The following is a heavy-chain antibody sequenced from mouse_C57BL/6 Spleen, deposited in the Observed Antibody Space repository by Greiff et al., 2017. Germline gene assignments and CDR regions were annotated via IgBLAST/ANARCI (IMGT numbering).Heavy chain of an antibody. CDR2: IDPETGGT. D-gene: IGHD2-2*01. CDR3: TREGIWLRRVDY. CDR1: GYTFTDYE. Sequence: VQRVESGAELVRPGASVTLSCKASGYTFTDYEMHWVKQTPVHGLEWIGAIDPETGGTAYNQKFKGKAILTADKSSSTAYMELRSLTSEDSAVYYCTREGIWLRRVDYWGQGTTLTVSS. V-gene: IGHV1-15*01. J-gene: IGHJ2*01.